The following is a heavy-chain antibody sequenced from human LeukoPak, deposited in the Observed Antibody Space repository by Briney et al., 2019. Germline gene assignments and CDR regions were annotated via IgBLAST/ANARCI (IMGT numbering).Heavy chain of an antibody. J-gene: IGHJ6*02. CDR1: GGSISSYY. Sequence: PSETLSLTCTVSGGSISSYYWSWIRQPAGKGLEWIGRIHTSGSTNYNPSLKSRVTMSVDTSKNQFSLKLNSVTAADTAAYYCARGKHLTGLDYYYGMDVWGQGTTVTVSS. CDR3: ARGKHLTGLDYYYGMDV. D-gene: IGHD7-27*01. V-gene: IGHV4-4*07. CDR2: IHTSGST.